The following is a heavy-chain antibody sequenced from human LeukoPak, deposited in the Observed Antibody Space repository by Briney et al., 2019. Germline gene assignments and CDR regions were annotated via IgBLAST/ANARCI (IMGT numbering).Heavy chain of an antibody. Sequence: GGSLRLSCAASGFTFSSYVMHWVRQAPGKGLEWVAIISYDGSNEYYADSVKGRFTISRDNSKNTLYLQMNSLRAADTAVYYCARNTLDHFWSGYQNWFDPWGQGTLVTVSS. CDR2: ISYDGSNE. CDR1: GFTFSSYV. J-gene: IGHJ5*02. CDR3: ARNTLDHFWSGYQNWFDP. D-gene: IGHD3-3*02. V-gene: IGHV3-30-3*01.